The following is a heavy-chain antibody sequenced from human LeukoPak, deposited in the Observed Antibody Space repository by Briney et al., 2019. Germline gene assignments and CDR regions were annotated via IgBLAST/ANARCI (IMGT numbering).Heavy chain of an antibody. CDR2: ISGSGGST. D-gene: IGHD3-9*01. Sequence: PGGSLRLSCAASGFTFSSYAMSWVRQAPGKGLEWVSAISGSGGSTYCADSVKGRFTISRDNSKNTLYLQMNSLRAEDTAVYYCAKDRYFDWLLPMGGFDYWGQGTLVTVSS. CDR1: GFTFSSYA. CDR3: AKDRYFDWLLPMGGFDY. V-gene: IGHV3-23*01. J-gene: IGHJ4*02.